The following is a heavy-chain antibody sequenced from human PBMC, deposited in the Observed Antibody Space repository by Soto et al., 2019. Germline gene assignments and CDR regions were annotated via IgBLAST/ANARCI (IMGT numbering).Heavy chain of an antibody. Sequence: QVQLVQSGAEVKKPGASVKVSCKASGYTFTSYYMHWVRQAPGQGLEWMGIINPSGGSTSYAQKFQGRVTMTRDTSTSTVYMELSSPRSEDAAVYYCARELVFLPDYWGQGTLVTVSS. CDR3: ARELVFLPDY. J-gene: IGHJ4*02. V-gene: IGHV1-46*03. D-gene: IGHD1-20*01. CDR1: GYTFTSYY. CDR2: INPSGGST.